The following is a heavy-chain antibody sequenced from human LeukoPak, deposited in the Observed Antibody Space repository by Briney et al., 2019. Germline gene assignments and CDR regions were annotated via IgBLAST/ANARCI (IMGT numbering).Heavy chain of an antibody. V-gene: IGHV1-69*06. CDR2: IIPIFGTA. Sequence: SVKVSCKASGYTFTSYGISWVRQAPGQGLEWMGGIIPIFGTANYAQKFQGRVTITADKSTSTAYMELSSLRSEDTAVYYCAKQDIVLMVYGGQTSWFDPWGQGTLVTVSS. CDR1: GYTFTSYG. CDR3: AKQDIVLMVYGGQTSWFDP. D-gene: IGHD2-8*01. J-gene: IGHJ5*02.